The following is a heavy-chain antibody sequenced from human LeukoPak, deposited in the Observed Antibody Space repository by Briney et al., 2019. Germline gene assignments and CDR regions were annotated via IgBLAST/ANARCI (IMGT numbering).Heavy chain of an antibody. CDR1: GFTFSSYW. D-gene: IGHD5-12*01. V-gene: IGHV3-7*01. CDR2: IKQDGSEK. CDR3: ARVGYRRIVTGFEDY. Sequence: PGGSLRLSCAASGFTFSSYWMSWVRQAPGKGLEWVANIKQDGSEKYYVDSVKGRFTISRDNAKNSLYLQMNSLRAEDTAVYYCARVGYRRIVTGFEDYWGQGTLVTVSS. J-gene: IGHJ4*02.